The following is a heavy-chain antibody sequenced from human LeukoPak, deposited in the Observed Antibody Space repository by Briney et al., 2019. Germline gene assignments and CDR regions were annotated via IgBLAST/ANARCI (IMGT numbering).Heavy chain of an antibody. CDR2: INSDGTTT. V-gene: IGHV3-74*01. Sequence: QSGGSLRLSCVASGFTLSGNWMHWVRQAPGEGLVWVSRINSDGTTTFYADPVKGRFTISRDNAGNTLFLQMNSLRADDAAVYYCASSRTGAPCYGAFDIWGQGTVVTVSS. D-gene: IGHD2-8*02. J-gene: IGHJ3*02. CDR1: GFTLSGNW. CDR3: ASSRTGAPCYGAFDI.